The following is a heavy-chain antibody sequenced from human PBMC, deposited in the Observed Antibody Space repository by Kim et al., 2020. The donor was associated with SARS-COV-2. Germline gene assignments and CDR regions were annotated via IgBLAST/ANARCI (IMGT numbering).Heavy chain of an antibody. Sequence: SETLSLTCAVYGGSFSGYYWSWIRQPPGKGLEWIGAINHSGSTNYNPSLKSRVTISIVTSKNQFSLKMTSVTAADTAMFYCARGLPDYSGGDGILDPWGQGTMVTVSS. CDR1: GGSFSGYY. J-gene: IGHJ5*02. CDR2: INHSGST. V-gene: IGHV4-34*01. CDR3: ARGLPDYSGGDGILDP. D-gene: IGHD2-21*02.